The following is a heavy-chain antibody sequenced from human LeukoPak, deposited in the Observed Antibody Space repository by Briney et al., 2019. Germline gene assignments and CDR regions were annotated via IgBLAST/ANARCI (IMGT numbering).Heavy chain of an antibody. CDR3: ARDHYYDSSGYTFRH. D-gene: IGHD3-22*01. CDR1: GGSLSNYY. J-gene: IGHJ1*01. Sequence: PSETLSLTCTVSGGSLSNYYWSWIRQPPGKGLEWIGYIYYSGSTSYNPSLKSRVTISVDTSKNQFSLKLSSVTAADTAVYYCARDHYYDSSGYTFRHWGQGTLVTVSS. CDR2: IYYSGST. V-gene: IGHV4-59*01.